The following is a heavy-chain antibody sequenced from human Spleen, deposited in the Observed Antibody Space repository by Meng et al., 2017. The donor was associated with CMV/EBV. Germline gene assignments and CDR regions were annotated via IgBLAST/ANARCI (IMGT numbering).Heavy chain of an antibody. Sequence: GGSLRLSCTTSGFTFGDYAVTWVRQAPGKGLEWVSAISAGGDSTYYADSVKGRFTISRDNSENTLYLQMSSLRAEDTAVYYCAKGRQLVVRVGGLDVWGQGTTVTVSS. J-gene: IGHJ6*02. CDR1: GFTFGDYA. CDR3: AKGRQLVVRVGGLDV. V-gene: IGHV3-23*01. D-gene: IGHD6-13*01. CDR2: ISAGGDST.